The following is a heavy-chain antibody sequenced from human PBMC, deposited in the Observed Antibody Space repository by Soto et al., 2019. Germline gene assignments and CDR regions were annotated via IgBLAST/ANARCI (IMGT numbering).Heavy chain of an antibody. D-gene: IGHD6-19*01. CDR1: GYTLTTYS. CDR3: ARGNSGAFDI. CDR2: MNPLNGDT. J-gene: IGHJ3*02. V-gene: IGHV1-3*01. Sequence: QGQLVQSGAEVKKPGASVKVSCKASGYTLTTYSMHWVRQAPGQRLEWMGWMNPLNGDTKYSQRFQGRLTIIRDTSASTAYMELSSLRSEDTAIYYCARGNSGAFDIWGQGTMVTVSS.